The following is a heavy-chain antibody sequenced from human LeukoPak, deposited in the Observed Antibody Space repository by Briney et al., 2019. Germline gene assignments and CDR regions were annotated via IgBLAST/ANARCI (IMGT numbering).Heavy chain of an antibody. J-gene: IGHJ4*02. Sequence: ASVKLSCKAFGYTFTGYWMHWVRQAPGQGPEWMGVISPSGGSTIYAQKFKGRVTLTRDMSTSTDYLELSSLRSEDTAVYYCASDYGDYVSGYWGQGTLVTVSS. V-gene: IGHV1-46*01. CDR2: ISPSGGST. CDR1: GYTFTGYW. D-gene: IGHD4-17*01. CDR3: ASDYGDYVSGY.